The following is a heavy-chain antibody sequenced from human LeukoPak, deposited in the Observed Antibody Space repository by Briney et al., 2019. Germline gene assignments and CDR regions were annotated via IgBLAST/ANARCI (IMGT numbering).Heavy chain of an antibody. V-gene: IGHV2-5*02. CDR3: ARIPYGSGSFLFDY. CDR1: GFSLSTSGVG. D-gene: IGHD3-10*01. Sequence: KGSGPTLVNPIQTLTLTCTFSGFSLSTSGVGVGWIRQPPGKALEWLALIYWDDDKRYSPSLRGRLTITQDTSKDQVVLTMTNMDPVDTATYYCARIPYGSGSFLFDYWGQGTLVTVSS. CDR2: IYWDDDK. J-gene: IGHJ4*02.